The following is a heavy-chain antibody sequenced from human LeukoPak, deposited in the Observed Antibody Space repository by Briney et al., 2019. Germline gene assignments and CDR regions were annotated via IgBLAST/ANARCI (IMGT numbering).Heavy chain of an antibody. CDR2: IERSGVT. Sequence: GGSLRLSCAASGFTVHSNYMSWVRQAPGKGLEWVLVIERSGVTRYADSVKGRFTISRDNSKNLLYLQMNSLRAEDTGMYYCAKDYRAHPLRPNWLDPWGQGTPVTVSS. CDR1: GFTVHSNY. V-gene: IGHV3-53*01. CDR3: AKDYRAHPLRPNWLDP. J-gene: IGHJ5*02. D-gene: IGHD1-26*01.